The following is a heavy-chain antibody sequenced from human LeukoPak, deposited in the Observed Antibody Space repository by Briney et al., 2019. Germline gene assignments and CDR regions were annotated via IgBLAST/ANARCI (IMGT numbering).Heavy chain of an antibody. V-gene: IGHV1-24*01. CDR1: GYTFTSYG. Sequence: EASVKVSCKASGYTFTSYGISWVRQAPGKGLEWMGGFDPEDGETIYAQKFQGRVTMTEDTSTDTAYMELSSLRSEDTAVYYCATSSGSHGDWGQGTLVTVSS. J-gene: IGHJ4*02. D-gene: IGHD1-26*01. CDR3: ATSSGSHGD. CDR2: FDPEDGET.